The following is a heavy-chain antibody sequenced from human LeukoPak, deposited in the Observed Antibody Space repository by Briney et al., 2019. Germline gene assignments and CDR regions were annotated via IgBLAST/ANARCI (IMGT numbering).Heavy chain of an antibody. CDR3: ARHDLHSSGWYYFDY. J-gene: IGHJ4*02. CDR1: GGSITRSSYY. D-gene: IGHD6-13*01. CDR2: IYYSGST. V-gene: IGHV4-39*01. Sequence: SETLSLTCTVSGGSITRSSYYWGWIRQPPGKGLEWIGTIYYSGSTYYNPSLKSRVTISVDTSKNQFSLKLSSVTAADTAVYYCARHDLHSSGWYYFDYWGQGTLVTVSS.